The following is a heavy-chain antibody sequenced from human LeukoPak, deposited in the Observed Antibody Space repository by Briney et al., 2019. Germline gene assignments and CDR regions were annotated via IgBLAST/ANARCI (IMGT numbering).Heavy chain of an antibody. CDR1: GGTFSSYA. J-gene: IGHJ3*02. V-gene: IGHV1-69*13. D-gene: IGHD3-3*01. Sequence: SVKVSCKASGGTFSSYAISWVRQAPGQGLEWMGGIIPIFGTANYAQKFQGRVTTTADESTSTAYMELSSLRSEDTAVYYCAREGVGETYYDFWSGYRAAFDIWGQGTMVTVSS. CDR3: AREGVGETYYDFWSGYRAAFDI. CDR2: IIPIFGTA.